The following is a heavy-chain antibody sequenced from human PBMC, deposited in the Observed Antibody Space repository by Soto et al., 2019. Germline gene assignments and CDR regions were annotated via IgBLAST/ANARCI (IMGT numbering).Heavy chain of an antibody. V-gene: IGHV4-38-2*01. D-gene: IGHD1-1*01. CDR3: TRMRSTRTPVHF. Sequence: SETLSLTCGVSDYSISSGYYWGWIRQPPGKGLEWIGNIYHSGSTHYNPALKSRVTISVDTSKNQFSLKLKSVTAADTAVYYFTRMRSTRTPVHFSGQITLVTVSS. J-gene: IGHJ4*02. CDR2: IYHSGST. CDR1: DYSISSGYY.